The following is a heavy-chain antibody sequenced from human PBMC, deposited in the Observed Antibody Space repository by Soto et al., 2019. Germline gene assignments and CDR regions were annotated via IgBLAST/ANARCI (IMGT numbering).Heavy chain of an antibody. D-gene: IGHD3-3*01. CDR3: ARGLAIFGVVPLYYYGMDV. J-gene: IGHJ6*02. V-gene: IGHV4-34*01. CDR1: GGSFSGYY. CDR2: INHSGST. Sequence: SETLSLTCAVYGGSFSGYYWSWIRQPPGKGLEWIGEINHSGSTNYNPSLKSRVTISVDTSKNQFSLKLSSVTAADTAVYYCARGLAIFGVVPLYYYGMDVWGQGTTVTVSS.